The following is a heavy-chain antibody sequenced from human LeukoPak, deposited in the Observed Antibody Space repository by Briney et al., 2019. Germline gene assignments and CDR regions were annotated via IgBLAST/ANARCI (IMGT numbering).Heavy chain of an antibody. CDR2: ISGDGGST. D-gene: IGHD6-19*01. V-gene: IGHV3-43*02. CDR1: GFTFDDYA. CDR3: AKGWYSSGWYEY. J-gene: IGHJ4*02. Sequence: GGALRLSCAASGFTFDDYAMHWVRHAPGKGVEWVSLISGDGGSTYYADSVKGRFTISRDNSKNSLYLQMNSLRTEDTALYYCAKGWYSSGWYEYWGQGTRVTVSS.